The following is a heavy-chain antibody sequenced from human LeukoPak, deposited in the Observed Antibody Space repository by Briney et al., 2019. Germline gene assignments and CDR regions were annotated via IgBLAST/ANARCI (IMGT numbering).Heavy chain of an antibody. CDR1: GFTFSSYA. V-gene: IGHV3-23*01. J-gene: IGHJ4*02. CDR2: ISGSGGST. CDR3: ARGSADGDYLFY. Sequence: GGSLRLSCAASGFTFSSYAMSWVRQAPGKGLEWVSAISGSGGSTYYADSVKGRFTISRDNSKNTLYLQMNSLRTEDTAVYYCARGSADGDYLFYWGQGTLVTVSS. D-gene: IGHD4-17*01.